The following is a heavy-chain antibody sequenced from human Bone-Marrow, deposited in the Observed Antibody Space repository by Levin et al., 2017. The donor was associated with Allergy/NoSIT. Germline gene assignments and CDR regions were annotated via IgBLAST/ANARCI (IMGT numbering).Heavy chain of an antibody. V-gene: IGHV4-31*03. D-gene: IGHD3-9*01. Sequence: LRLSCTVSGDSITSHGYYWTWIRQHPTKGLEWIGFTDYSGSAYYSPSLKSRVTISVDTSKNQFSLRLTSVTVADTALYYCTREGVMTGTGNWFDPWGPGTLVTVSS. CDR2: TDYSGSA. J-gene: IGHJ5*02. CDR1: GDSITSHGYY. CDR3: TREGVMTGTGNWFDP.